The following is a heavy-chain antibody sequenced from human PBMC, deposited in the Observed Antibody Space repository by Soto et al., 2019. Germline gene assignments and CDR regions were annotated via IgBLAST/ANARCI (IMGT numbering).Heavy chain of an antibody. V-gene: IGHV3-64D*08. CDR1: GFTFSSYA. CDR2: ISSNGGST. CDR3: VKGSYCSSTSCYFGLPLN. D-gene: IGHD2-2*01. Sequence: GGSLRLSCSASGFTFSSYAMHWVRQAPGKGLEYVSAISSNGGSTYYADSVKGRFTISRDNSKNTLYLQMSSLRAKDTAVYYCVKGSYCSSTSCYFGLPLNWGQGTLVTVSS. J-gene: IGHJ4*02.